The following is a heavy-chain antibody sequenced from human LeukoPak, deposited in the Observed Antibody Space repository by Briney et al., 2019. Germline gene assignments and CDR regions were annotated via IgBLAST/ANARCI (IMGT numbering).Heavy chain of an antibody. V-gene: IGHV1-18*01. Sequence: GASVKVSCKASGYTFTSYGISWVRQAPGQGLEWMGWISAYNGNTNYAQKFQGRVTMTEDTSTDTAYMELSSLRSEDTAVYYCAIKSQYYYGSGSPNPNWFDPWGQGTLVTVSS. D-gene: IGHD3-10*01. CDR2: ISAYNGNT. CDR1: GYTFTSYG. CDR3: AIKSQYYYGSGSPNPNWFDP. J-gene: IGHJ5*02.